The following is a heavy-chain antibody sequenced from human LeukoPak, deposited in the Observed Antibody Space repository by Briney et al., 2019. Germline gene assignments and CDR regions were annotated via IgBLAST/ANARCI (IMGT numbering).Heavy chain of an antibody. J-gene: IGHJ2*01. CDR2: ISSSSSYI. D-gene: IGHD4-17*01. Sequence: GGSLRLSCAASGFTFSSYSMNWVRQAPGKGLEWVSSISSSSSYIYYADSVKGRFTISRDNAKNSLYLQMNSLRVEDTAVYFCARTHYGDYGGDWHFDLWGRGTLVTVSS. V-gene: IGHV3-21*01. CDR1: GFTFSSYS. CDR3: ARTHYGDYGGDWHFDL.